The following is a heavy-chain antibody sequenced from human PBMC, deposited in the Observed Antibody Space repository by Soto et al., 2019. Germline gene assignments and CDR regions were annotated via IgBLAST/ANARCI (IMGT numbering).Heavy chain of an antibody. CDR2: INPNSGGT. CDR1: GYTFTGYY. CDR3: ARDQNPYPNNYGMDV. V-gene: IGHV1-2*02. J-gene: IGHJ6*02. Sequence: GASVKVSCKASGYTFTGYYMHWVRQAPGQGLEWMGWINPNSGGTNYAQKFQGRVTMTRDTSISTAYMELSRLRSDDTAVYYCARDQNPYPNNYGMDVWGQGTTVTVSS.